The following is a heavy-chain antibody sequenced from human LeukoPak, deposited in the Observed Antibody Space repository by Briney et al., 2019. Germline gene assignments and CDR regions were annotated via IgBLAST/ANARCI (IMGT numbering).Heavy chain of an antibody. Sequence: PGGSLRVSCAASGFAFNTYGMNWVRRAPGEGLEWISYISGTSATIYYADSVKGRFTISRDNAKNSLYLQMNSLRDEDTAVYYCARGAVAGTAWVHFDYWGQGTLVTVSS. D-gene: IGHD6-19*01. CDR2: ISGTSATI. V-gene: IGHV3-48*02. CDR1: GFAFNTYG. CDR3: ARGAVAGTAWVHFDY. J-gene: IGHJ4*02.